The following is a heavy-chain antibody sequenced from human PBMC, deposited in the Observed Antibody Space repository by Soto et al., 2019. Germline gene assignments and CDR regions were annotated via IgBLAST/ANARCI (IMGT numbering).Heavy chain of an antibody. J-gene: IGHJ6*02. Sequence: SETLSLTCTVSGGSIDYYRWSWIRQPPGKGLEWIGDISDSGSTNYNLSLRSRVTILVDTSKNQSSLKLNSVTAADTAVYYCARDSTSWFPYYGIDVWGQGTTVTVSS. CDR2: ISDSGST. CDR1: GGSIDYYR. D-gene: IGHD6-13*01. V-gene: IGHV4-59*01. CDR3: ARDSTSWFPYYGIDV.